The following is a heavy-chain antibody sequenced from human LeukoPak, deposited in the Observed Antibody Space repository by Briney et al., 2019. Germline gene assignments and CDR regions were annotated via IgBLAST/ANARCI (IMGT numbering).Heavy chain of an antibody. D-gene: IGHD2-2*01. J-gene: IGHJ5*02. CDR2: ISYDGSNK. CDR3: AKDAVPAAPDNWFDP. Sequence: PGGSLRLSCAASGFTFSSYGVHWVRQAPGKGLEWVAVISYDGSNKYYADSVKGRFTISRDNSKNTLYLQMNSLRAEDTAVYYCAKDAVPAAPDNWFDPWGQGTLVTVSS. V-gene: IGHV3-30*18. CDR1: GFTFSSYG.